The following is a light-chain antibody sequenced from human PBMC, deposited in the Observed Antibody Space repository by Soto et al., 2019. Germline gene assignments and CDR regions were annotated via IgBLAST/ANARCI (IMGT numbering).Light chain of an antibody. CDR2: GNS. CDR3: QSYDSSLSALV. V-gene: IGLV1-40*01. CDR1: SSNIGAGYD. J-gene: IGLJ2*01. Sequence: QSVLTQPPSVSGAPGQRVTISCTGSSSNIGAGYDVYWYQQLPGTTPKLLIYGNSNRPSGVPDRFSGSKSGTSASLAITGLQADDETDYYCQSYDSSLSALVFGGGTKVTVL.